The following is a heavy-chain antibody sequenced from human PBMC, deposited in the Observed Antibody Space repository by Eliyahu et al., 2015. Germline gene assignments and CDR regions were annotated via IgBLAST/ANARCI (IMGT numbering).Heavy chain of an antibody. CDR2: IYTSGST. CDR1: GASVSSYY. J-gene: IGHJ3*02. V-gene: IGHV4-4*07. D-gene: IGHD3/OR15-3a*01. Sequence: QVQLQESGPGLVKPSETLSLPCTVSGASVSSYYWSWIRQPAGKGLEWIGRIYTSGSTKYNPSFQSRVAMSVDRSKNQFSLNLGSVTAADTAVYFCAKDTVPVGWTXDGFGIWGPGTLVTVSS. CDR3: AKDTVPVGWTXDGFGI.